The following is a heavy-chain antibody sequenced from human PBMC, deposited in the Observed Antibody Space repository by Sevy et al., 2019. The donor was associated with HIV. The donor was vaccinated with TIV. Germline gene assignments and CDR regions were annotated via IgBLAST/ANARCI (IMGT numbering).Heavy chain of an antibody. V-gene: IGHV1-69*13. CDR2: IIPIFGTA. D-gene: IGHD4-17*01. J-gene: IGHJ4*02. Sequence: ASVKVSCKASGGTFSSYAISWVRQAPGQGLEWMGGIIPIFGTANYAQKFQGRVTITADESTSTAYMELSSLRSEDTAVYYCASPSSTVTTHFDYWGQGTLVTVSS. CDR1: GGTFSSYA. CDR3: ASPSSTVTTHFDY.